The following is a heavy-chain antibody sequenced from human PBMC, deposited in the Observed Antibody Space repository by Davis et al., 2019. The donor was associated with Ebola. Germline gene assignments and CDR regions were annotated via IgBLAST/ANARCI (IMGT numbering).Heavy chain of an antibody. J-gene: IGHJ6*03. V-gene: IGHV1-18*04. CDR3: ASTVVVPAANPYYYYYMDV. CDR1: GYTFTSYG. CDR2: ISAYNGNT. Sequence: ASVKVSCKASGYTFTSYGISWVRQAPGQGLEWMGWISAYNGNTNYAQKLQGRVTMTTDTSTSTAYMELRSLRSDDTAVYYCASTVVVPAANPYYYYYMDVWGKGTTVTVSS. D-gene: IGHD2-2*01.